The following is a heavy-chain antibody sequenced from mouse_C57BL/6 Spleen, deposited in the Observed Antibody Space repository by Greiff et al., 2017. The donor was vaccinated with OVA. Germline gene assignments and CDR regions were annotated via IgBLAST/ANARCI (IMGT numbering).Heavy chain of an antibody. CDR1: GYAFSSSW. J-gene: IGHJ2*01. V-gene: IGHV1-82*01. D-gene: IGHD2-3*01. Sequence: QVQLKESGPELVKPGASVKISCKASGYAFSSSWMNWVKQRPGKGLEWIGRIYPGDGDTNYNGKFKGKATLTADKSSSTAYMQLSSLTSEDSAVYFCAVGYYGGYFDYWGQGTTLTVSS. CDR2: IYPGDGDT. CDR3: AVGYYGGYFDY.